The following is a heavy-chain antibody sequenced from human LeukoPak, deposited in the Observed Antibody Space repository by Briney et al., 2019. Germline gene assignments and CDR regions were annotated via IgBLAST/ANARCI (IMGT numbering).Heavy chain of an antibody. D-gene: IGHD6-13*01. CDR2: LYPSGTT. V-gene: IGHV4-4*07. J-gene: IGHJ5*02. CDR3: ARMGIAAADNWFDP. CDR1: GASISRYS. Sequence: SETLSLTCTVSGASISRYSWSWFRQPAGKGLEWIGRLYPSGTTTYNPSLKSRVTLSADTSKNQFSLKMTSVTAADTAVYYCARMGIAAADNWFDPWGQGTLVTVSS.